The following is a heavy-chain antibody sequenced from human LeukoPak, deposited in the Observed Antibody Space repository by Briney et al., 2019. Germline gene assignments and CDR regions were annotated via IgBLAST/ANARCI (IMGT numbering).Heavy chain of an antibody. CDR1: GGSISSYY. CDR3: ARLRRGGGSCYVDY. D-gene: IGHD2-15*01. Sequence: PSETLSLTCTVSGGSISSYYWSWIRQPAGKGLEWIGRIYTSGSTNYNPSLKSRVTMSVDTSKNQFSLKLSSVTAADTAVYYCARLRRGGGSCYVDYWGQGTLVTVSS. V-gene: IGHV4-4*07. CDR2: IYTSGST. J-gene: IGHJ4*02.